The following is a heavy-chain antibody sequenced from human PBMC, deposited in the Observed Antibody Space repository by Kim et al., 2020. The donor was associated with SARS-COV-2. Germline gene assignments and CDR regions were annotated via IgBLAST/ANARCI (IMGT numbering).Heavy chain of an antibody. Sequence: GGSLRLSCAASGFTFSSYAMHWVRQAPGKGLEWVAVISYDGSNKYYADSVKGRFTISRDNSKNTLYLQMNSLRAEDTAVYYCARGHRVYCSGGSCCFDY. V-gene: IGHV3-30-3*01. J-gene: IGHJ4*03. CDR1: GFTFSSYA. D-gene: IGHD2-15*01. CDR3: ARGHRVYCSGGSCCFDY. CDR2: ISYDGSNK.